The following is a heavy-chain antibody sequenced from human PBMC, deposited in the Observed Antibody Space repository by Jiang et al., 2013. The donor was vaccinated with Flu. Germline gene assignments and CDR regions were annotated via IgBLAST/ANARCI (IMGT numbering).Heavy chain of an antibody. V-gene: IGHV1-18*01. CDR2: ISGNNGKT. Sequence: SGAEVKKPGASVRVSCKASDYTFNTYDISWVRQAPGQGLEWMGWISGNNGKTHYAEKLQDRVTMTTDTSTGTAYMELRSLRSDDTAVYYCARDRWAYYDSYGYDSWGQGTLVTVSS. CDR1: DYTFNTYD. D-gene: IGHD3-22*01. CDR3: ARDRWAYYDSYGYDS. J-gene: IGHJ4*02.